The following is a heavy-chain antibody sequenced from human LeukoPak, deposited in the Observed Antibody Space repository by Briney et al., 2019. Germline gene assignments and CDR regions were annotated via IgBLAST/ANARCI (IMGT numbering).Heavy chain of an antibody. J-gene: IGHJ4*02. D-gene: IGHD3-9*01. CDR3: ARDAYPYDILTGYYGGYFDY. CDR2: INHSGST. V-gene: IGHV4-34*01. CDR1: GGSFSGYY. Sequence: SETLSLTCAVYGGSFSGYYWSWIRQPPGKGLEWIGEINHSGSTNYNPSLKSRVTISVDTSKNQFSLKLSSVTAADTAVYYCARDAYPYDILTGYYGGYFDYWGQGTLVTVSS.